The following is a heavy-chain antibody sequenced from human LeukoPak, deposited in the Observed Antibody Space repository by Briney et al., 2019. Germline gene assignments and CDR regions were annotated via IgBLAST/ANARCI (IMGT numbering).Heavy chain of an antibody. CDR2: INPNSGGT. D-gene: IGHD2-15*01. J-gene: IGHJ4*02. CDR3: ARRPQYCRGGACYD. Sequence: ASVKVPCKASGNTLTGYYMHWVRQAPGQGLEWMGWINPNSGGTNYAQKFQGRVTMTRDTSISSAYMELSRPRSDDTAVYYCARRPQYCRGGACYDWGQGTLVTVSS. CDR1: GNTLTGYY. V-gene: IGHV1-2*02.